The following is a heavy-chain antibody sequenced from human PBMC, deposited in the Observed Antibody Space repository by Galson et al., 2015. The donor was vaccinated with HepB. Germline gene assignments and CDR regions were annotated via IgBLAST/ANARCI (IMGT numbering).Heavy chain of an antibody. V-gene: IGHV1-18*01. CDR2: ISAYNGNT. D-gene: IGHD3-9*01. J-gene: IGHJ4*02. Sequence: SVKVSCKVSGYTFTSYTISWVRQAPGQGLEWMGWISAYNGNTNYAQNLQGRVTMTTDTSTFTAYMELRSLRSDDTAVYYCASTGYDISTGYYYWGQGTLVTVSS. CDR3: ASTGYDISTGYYY. CDR1: GYTFTSYT.